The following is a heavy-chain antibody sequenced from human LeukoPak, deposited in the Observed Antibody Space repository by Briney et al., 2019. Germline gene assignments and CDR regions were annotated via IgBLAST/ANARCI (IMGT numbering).Heavy chain of an antibody. J-gene: IGHJ4*02. CDR1: GYTFTSYD. CDR3: ARVPGGSYGPDFDC. Sequence: ASVKVSCKASGYTFTSYDINWVRQATGQGLEWMGWMNPNSGNTGYAQKFQGRVTMTRNTSISTAYMELSSLRSEDTAVYYCARVPGGSYGPDFDCWGQGTLVTVSS. D-gene: IGHD5-18*01. V-gene: IGHV1-8*01. CDR2: MNPNSGNT.